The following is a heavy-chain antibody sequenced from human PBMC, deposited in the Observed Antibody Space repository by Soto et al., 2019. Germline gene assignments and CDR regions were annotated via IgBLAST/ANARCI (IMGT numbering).Heavy chain of an antibody. CDR2: IDQSGGTT. J-gene: IGHJ3*02. Sequence: GGSLRLACAASGFIFGSYAMNWVRQAPGKGLELVAAIDQSGGTTYYAESVRGRVAISRDNSINTLYLQMSSLRAEDTALYYCAHPRGYGVFDAVDIWGQGTMVTVSS. CDR3: AHPRGYGVFDAVDI. CDR1: GFIFGSYA. V-gene: IGHV3-23*01. D-gene: IGHD2-8*01.